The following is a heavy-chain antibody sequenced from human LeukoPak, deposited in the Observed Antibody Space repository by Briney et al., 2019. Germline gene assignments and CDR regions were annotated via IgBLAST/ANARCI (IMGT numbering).Heavy chain of an antibody. Sequence: ASVTVSCKASGYSFTGYYMHWVRQAPGQGLEWMGWINPNSGGTNYAQKFQGRVTMTRDTSISTAYMGLSRLRSDDTAVYYCKVLVVNGDYWGQGTLVTVSS. CDR3: KVLVVNGDY. J-gene: IGHJ4*02. D-gene: IGHD6-6*01. CDR2: INPNSGGT. CDR1: GYSFTGYY. V-gene: IGHV1-2*02.